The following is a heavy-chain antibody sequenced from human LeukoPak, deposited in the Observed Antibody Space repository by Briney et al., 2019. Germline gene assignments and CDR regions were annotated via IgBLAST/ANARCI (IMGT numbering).Heavy chain of an antibody. CDR2: FSGSGGST. CDR1: GFTLSRHA. CDR3: AKMTRRPTSGSYCGPANVFDI. D-gene: IGHD1-26*01. Sequence: PGGSPRPSRAAPGFTLSRHAMRRGPQAPGKGLEWGSAFSGSGGSTYYADSVKGRFTLSRDNSQKTLYLQMNSLRAQDTAVYYCAKMTRRPTSGSYCGPANVFDIWGQGTMVTVP. V-gene: IGHV3-23*01. J-gene: IGHJ3*02.